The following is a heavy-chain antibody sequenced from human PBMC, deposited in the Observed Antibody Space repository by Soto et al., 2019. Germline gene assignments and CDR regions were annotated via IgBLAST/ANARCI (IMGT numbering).Heavy chain of an antibody. CDR2: INPNSGGT. CDR3: ARDHVGAMCSFDI. Sequence: QVQLVQSGAEVKKPGASVKVSCKASGYTFTDYYIHWVRQAPGQGLECMGWINPNSGGTDYAQKFQGRVTMTRDTSISTAYMELTRLRSDDTAVYYCARDHVGAMCSFDIWGQGTMVTVSS. D-gene: IGHD1-26*01. J-gene: IGHJ3*02. V-gene: IGHV1-2*02. CDR1: GYTFTDYY.